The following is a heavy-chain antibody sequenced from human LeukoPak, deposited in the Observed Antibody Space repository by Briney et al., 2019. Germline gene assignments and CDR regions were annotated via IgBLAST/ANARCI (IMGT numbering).Heavy chain of an antibody. CDR1: GGTFSSYA. D-gene: IGHD2-2*01. J-gene: IGHJ3*02. CDR2: IIPIFGTA. Sequence: SVKVSCKASGGTFSSYAISWVRQAPGQGLEWMGGIIPIFGTANYAQKFQVRVTITADESTSTAYMELSSLRSEDTAVYYCARASGIVVVPADGAFDAFDIWGQGTMVTVPS. V-gene: IGHV1-69*01. CDR3: ARASGIVVVPADGAFDAFDI.